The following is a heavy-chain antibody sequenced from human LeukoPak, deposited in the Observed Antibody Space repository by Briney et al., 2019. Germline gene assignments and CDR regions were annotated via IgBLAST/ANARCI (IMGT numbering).Heavy chain of an antibody. D-gene: IGHD6-19*01. V-gene: IGHV3-66*01. CDR1: GFTFSNYA. CDR3: ARVGVSGIAVAGGNY. J-gene: IGHJ4*02. CDR2: IYRGGST. Sequence: GGSLRLSCAASGFTFSNYAMSWVRQAPGKGLEWVSVIYRGGSTYYADSVKGRFTISRDNSKNTLYLQMNSLRAEDTAVYYCARVGVSGIAVAGGNYWGQGTLVTVSS.